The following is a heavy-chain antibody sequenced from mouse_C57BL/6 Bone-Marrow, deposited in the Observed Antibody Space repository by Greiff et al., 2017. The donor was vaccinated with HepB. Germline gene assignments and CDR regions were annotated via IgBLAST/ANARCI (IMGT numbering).Heavy chain of an antibody. CDR1: GYAFTNYL. D-gene: IGHD1-1*01. CDR2: INPGSGGT. CDR3: ARGITKGY. Sequence: VQLKESGAELVRPGTSVKVSCKASGYAFTNYLIEWVKQRPGQGLEWIGVINPGSGGTNYNEKFKGKATLTADKSSSTAYMQLSSLTSEDSAVYFCARGITKGYWGQGTTLTVSS. J-gene: IGHJ2*01. V-gene: IGHV1-54*01.